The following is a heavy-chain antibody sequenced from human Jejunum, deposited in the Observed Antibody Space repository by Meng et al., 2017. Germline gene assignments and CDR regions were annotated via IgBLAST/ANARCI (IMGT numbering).Heavy chain of an antibody. CDR1: CGSITSGLR. CDR2: ISTRGNT. D-gene: IGHD7-27*01. V-gene: IGHV4-4*02. Sequence: QVQQHQPGQRLVGPVVTLVLTGPASCGSITSGLRWTGVRQAPVKGLVWIGEISTRGNTNYNPSLKSRAAISLDRYQTEFSLTVVSLTAADAAMSYCARDPRTNWASRHFDYWGQGTLVTVSS. J-gene: IGHJ4*02. CDR3: ARDPRTNWASRHFDY.